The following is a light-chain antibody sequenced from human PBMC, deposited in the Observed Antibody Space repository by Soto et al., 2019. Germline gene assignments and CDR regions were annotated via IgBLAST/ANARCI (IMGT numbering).Light chain of an antibody. J-gene: IGKJ1*01. CDR3: QQYNSYSRT. V-gene: IGKV1-5*03. Sequence: DIQMTQSPSSLSASVGDRFTITCRASQSISSYLNWYQQKPGKAPKLLXYKASSLESGVPSRFRGSGSGTEFTLTISSLQPDDFETYYCQQYNSYSRTFGQGTKVDIK. CDR2: KAS. CDR1: QSISSY.